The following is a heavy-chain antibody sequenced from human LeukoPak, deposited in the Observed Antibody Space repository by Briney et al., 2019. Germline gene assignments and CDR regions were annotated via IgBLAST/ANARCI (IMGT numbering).Heavy chain of an antibody. V-gene: IGHV3-30-3*01. CDR1: GGTFSSYA. CDR3: ASERGY. J-gene: IGHJ4*02. Sequence: SCKASGGTFSSYAMHWVRQAPGKGLEWVAVISYDGSNKYYADSVKGRFTISRDNSKNTLYLQMNSLRVEDTAVYYCASERGYWGQGTLVTVSS. CDR2: ISYDGSNK.